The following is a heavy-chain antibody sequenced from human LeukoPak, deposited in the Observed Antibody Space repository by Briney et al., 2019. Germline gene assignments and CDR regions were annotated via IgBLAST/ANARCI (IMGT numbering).Heavy chain of an antibody. J-gene: IGHJ3*02. Sequence: GGSLRLSCAASGFTFRSFWMTWVRQAPGKGLEWVANINEDGSEKNYVDSVKGRFTISRDNAKNSLYLQMNSLRAEDTAVYYCAREDNGDYVDAFDIGGQGTMVTVSS. CDR3: AREDNGDYVDAFDI. CDR1: GFTFRSFW. D-gene: IGHD4-17*01. CDR2: INEDGSEK. V-gene: IGHV3-7*01.